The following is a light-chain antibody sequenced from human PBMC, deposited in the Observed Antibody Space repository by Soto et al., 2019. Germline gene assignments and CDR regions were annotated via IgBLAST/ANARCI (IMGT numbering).Light chain of an antibody. CDR2: DAS. CDR1: QSISSY. V-gene: IGKV3-11*01. Sequence: EIVLTQSPATLSLFPGERATLSCRASQSISSYLAWYQQKPGQAPRLLIYDASNRATGIPARFSGSGSGTDFTLTISSLAPEDFAVYYCQQRSNWPPWTFGQGTKVDIK. J-gene: IGKJ1*01. CDR3: QQRSNWPPWT.